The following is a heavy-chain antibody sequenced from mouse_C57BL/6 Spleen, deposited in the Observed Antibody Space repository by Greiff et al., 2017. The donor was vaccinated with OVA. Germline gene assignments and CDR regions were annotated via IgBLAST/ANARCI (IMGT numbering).Heavy chain of an antibody. CDR3: AREPTYGSSSYWYFDV. D-gene: IGHD1-1*01. J-gene: IGHJ1*03. Sequence: QVQLQQSGAELVKPGASVKLSCKASGYTFTSYWMHWVKQRPGQGLEWIGMIHPNSGSTNYNEKFKSKATLTVDKSSSTAYMQLSSLTSEDSAVYYCAREPTYGSSSYWYFDVWGTGTTVTVSS. CDR1: GYTFTSYW. CDR2: IHPNSGST. V-gene: IGHV1-64*01.